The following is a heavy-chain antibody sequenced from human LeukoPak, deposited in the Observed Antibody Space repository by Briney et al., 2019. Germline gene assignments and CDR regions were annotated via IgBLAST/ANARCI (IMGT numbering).Heavy chain of an antibody. D-gene: IGHD2-15*01. CDR2: IRYDGSNK. V-gene: IGHV3-30*02. CDR3: AKDLKPLPLSYGMDV. Sequence: GGSLRLSSAASGFTFSSYGMHWVRQAPGKGLEWVAFIRYDGSNKYYADSVKGRFTISRDNSKNTLYLQMNSLRAEDTAVYYCAKDLKPLPLSYGMDVWGQGTTVTVSS. J-gene: IGHJ6*02. CDR1: GFTFSSYG.